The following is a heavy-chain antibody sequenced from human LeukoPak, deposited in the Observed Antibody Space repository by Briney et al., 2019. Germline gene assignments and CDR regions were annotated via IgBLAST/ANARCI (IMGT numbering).Heavy chain of an antibody. V-gene: IGHV3-13*01. CDR3: ATKLGDSDAFDI. CDR1: GFTFSSYD. CDR2: IGTAGDT. J-gene: IGHJ3*02. Sequence: GGSLRLSCAASGFTFSSYDMHWVRQATGKGPEWVSAIGTAGDTYYPGSVKGRFTISRENAKNSLYLQMNSLRAGDTAVYYCATKLGDSDAFDIWGQGTMVTVSS. D-gene: IGHD2-21*01.